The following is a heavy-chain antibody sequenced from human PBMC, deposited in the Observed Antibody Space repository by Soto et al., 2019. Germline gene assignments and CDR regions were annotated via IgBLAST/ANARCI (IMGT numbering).Heavy chain of an antibody. D-gene: IGHD3-22*01. CDR3: ARDLGYYYDSSGYYYDY. CDR1: GYTFTGYY. Sequence: ASVKVSCKASGYTFTGYYMHWVRQAPGQGLEWMGWINPNSGGTNYAQKFQGWVTMTRNTSISTASMELSRLRSDDTAVYYCARDLGYYYDSSGYYYDYWGQGTLVTVSS. V-gene: IGHV1-2*04. CDR2: INPNSGGT. J-gene: IGHJ4*02.